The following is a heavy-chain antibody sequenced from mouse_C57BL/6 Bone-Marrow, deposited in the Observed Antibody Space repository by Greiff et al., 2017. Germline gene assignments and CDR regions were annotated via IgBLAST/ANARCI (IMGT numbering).Heavy chain of an antibody. V-gene: IGHV5-9-1*02. CDR3: TRGPFAY. CDR2: ISSGGDYI. CDR1: GFTISSYA. J-gene: IGHJ3*01. Sequence: DVQLEESGAGLVKPGGSLKISCAASGFTISSYAMSWVRQTPEKRLEWVADISSGGDYIYYADTLKGRFTSSRDTARNTLYLQVSSLKSEDAAMYYCTRGPFAYGGQGTLVTVSA.